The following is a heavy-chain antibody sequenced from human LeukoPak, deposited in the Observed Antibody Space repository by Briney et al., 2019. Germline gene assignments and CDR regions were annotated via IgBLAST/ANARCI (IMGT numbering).Heavy chain of an antibody. CDR1: GYTLTELS. V-gene: IGHV1-24*01. Sequence: ASVKVSCKVSGYTLTELSMHWVRPAPGKGLEWMGGFDPEDGETIYAQKFQGRVTMTEDTSTDTAYMELSSLRSEDTAVYYCATRGITVVNPHRNFDYWGQGTLVTVSS. J-gene: IGHJ4*02. D-gene: IGHD4-23*01. CDR2: FDPEDGET. CDR3: ATRGITVVNPHRNFDY.